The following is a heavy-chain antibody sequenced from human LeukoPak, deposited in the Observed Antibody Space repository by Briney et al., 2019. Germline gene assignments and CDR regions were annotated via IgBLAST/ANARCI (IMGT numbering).Heavy chain of an antibody. V-gene: IGHV4-59*08. D-gene: IGHD2-2*01. CDR1: GGSISSYY. Sequence: SETLSLTCTVSGGSISSYYWSWIRQHPGEGLEWIGYVLYSGSTNYNPSLKRRLTISVDTSKNQYSLKLSSVTAADTAVYYCARHHESCSINRCPVDFDYWGQGTLVTVSS. J-gene: IGHJ4*02. CDR2: VLYSGST. CDR3: ARHHESCSINRCPVDFDY.